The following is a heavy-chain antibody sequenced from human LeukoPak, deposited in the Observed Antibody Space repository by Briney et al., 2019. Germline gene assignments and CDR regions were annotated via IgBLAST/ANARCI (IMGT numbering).Heavy chain of an antibody. V-gene: IGHV3-11*04. J-gene: IGHJ4*02. CDR3: ARTISRGYFDY. CDR1: AFTFTDYY. CDR2: ISSSGTAT. Sequence: PGESLRLSCAASAFTFTDYYMSWIRQAPGKGLEWISYISSSGTATSHADSVKGRFTISRDNAKNSLYLQMNSLRAEDTAVYYCARTISRGYFDYWGQGTLITVSS. D-gene: IGHD3-10*01.